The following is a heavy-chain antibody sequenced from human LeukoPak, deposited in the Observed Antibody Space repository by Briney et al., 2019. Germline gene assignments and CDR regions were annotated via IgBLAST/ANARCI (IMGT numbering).Heavy chain of an antibody. J-gene: IGHJ4*02. CDR1: GYTFTSYG. CDR3: ASGYDYYDY. D-gene: IGHD5-12*01. V-gene: IGHV1-2*02. CDR2: INPNSGGT. Sequence: GASVKVSCKASGYTFTSYGISWVRQAPGQGLEWMGWINPNSGGTNYAQKFQGRVTMTRDTSISTAYMELSRLRSDDTAVYYCASGYDYYDYWGQGTLVTVSS.